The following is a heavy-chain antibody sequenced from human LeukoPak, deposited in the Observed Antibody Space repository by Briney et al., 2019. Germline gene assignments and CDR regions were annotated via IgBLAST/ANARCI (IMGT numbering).Heavy chain of an antibody. CDR2: ISGSGGST. D-gene: IGHD1-14*01. CDR3: ARGGEPAYYYYMDI. J-gene: IGHJ6*03. V-gene: IGHV3-23*01. Sequence: GGSLRLSSAASAYTYSSYAMSWVRQAPGKGLEWASDISGSGGSTYSADSVKGRFTISRDNSKNTLYLQMDSLRAEDTAVYYCARGGEPAYYYYMDIWGRGTTVTVSS. CDR1: AYTYSSYA.